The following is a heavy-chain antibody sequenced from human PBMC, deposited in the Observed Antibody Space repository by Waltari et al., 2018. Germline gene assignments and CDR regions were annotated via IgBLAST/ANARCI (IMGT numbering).Heavy chain of an antibody. D-gene: IGHD3-10*01. CDR3: AKRGVFDSGSYFKNNWFDS. J-gene: IGHJ5*01. CDR2: ISGKGGST. V-gene: IGHV3-23*01. Sequence: EVQLLESGGGLVQPGGSLRLSCAASGFTFSTYAMSWVRQAPGKGLGGVSTISGKGGSTYYAACVKGRFTIPRDNSKNTLYLQMNSLRAEDTAVYYCAKRGVFDSGSYFKNNWFDSWGQGTLVTVSS. CDR1: GFTFSTYA.